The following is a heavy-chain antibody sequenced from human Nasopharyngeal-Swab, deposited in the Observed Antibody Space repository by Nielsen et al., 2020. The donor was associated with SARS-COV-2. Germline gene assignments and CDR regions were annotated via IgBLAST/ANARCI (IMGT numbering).Heavy chain of an antibody. D-gene: IGHD1-1*01. J-gene: IGHJ4*02. CDR2: IYAGGRT. CDR3: ARGPLEARGIYFDS. Sequence: GESLKISCVASGFDVGSSYMTWVRQAPGKGLEWVSIIYAGGRTFYGDSVQGRVTISRDYSKNTVYLQMNSLGSEDTAVYYCARGPLEARGIYFDSWGQGTLITVSS. V-gene: IGHV3-53*01. CDR1: GFDVGSSY.